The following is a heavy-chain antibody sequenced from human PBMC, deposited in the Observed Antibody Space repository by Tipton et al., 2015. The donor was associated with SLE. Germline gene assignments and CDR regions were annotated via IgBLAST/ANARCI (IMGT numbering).Heavy chain of an antibody. Sequence: TLSLTCTVSGDSISSSSYYWSWIRQHPGKGLEWIAYIYFGGTTYYNPSLQSRLTTSADTSKNQLSLKLSSVTAADTAIYYCARDVVLGPAAVHGAFASWGQGTMVTVSS. CDR3: ARDVVLGPAAVHGAFAS. CDR1: GDSISSSSYY. V-gene: IGHV4-31*03. J-gene: IGHJ3*02. D-gene: IGHD2-2*02. CDR2: IYFGGTT.